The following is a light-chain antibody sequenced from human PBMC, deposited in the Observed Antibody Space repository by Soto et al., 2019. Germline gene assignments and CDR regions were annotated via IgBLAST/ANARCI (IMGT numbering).Light chain of an antibody. V-gene: IGLV1-44*01. CDR2: ANN. CDR3: AAWDDSLNGLV. J-gene: IGLJ2*01. Sequence: QSVLTQPPSVSGTPGQRFSISCSGSSSNIGINAVDWYHQLPGTAPKVLIYANNQRPSGVPDRFSGSKSGTSASLAINGLQSDDEAHYYCAAWDDSLNGLVFGGGTQLTVL. CDR1: SSNIGINA.